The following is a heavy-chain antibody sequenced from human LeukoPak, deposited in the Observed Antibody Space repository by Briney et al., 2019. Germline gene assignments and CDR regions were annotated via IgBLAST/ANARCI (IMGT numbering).Heavy chain of an antibody. J-gene: IGHJ4*02. Sequence: GVSLRPSCAASGFTSSSYALNWVRQAPGKGLEWVATVSGSGDRMYHADSVKGRFTISRDNSKNTIYLQMNSLRAEDTALYYCAKHPYSSGWYNFDYWGQGTLVTVSS. CDR1: GFTSSSYA. V-gene: IGHV3-23*01. CDR2: VSGSGDRM. CDR3: AKHPYSSGWYNFDY. D-gene: IGHD6-19*01.